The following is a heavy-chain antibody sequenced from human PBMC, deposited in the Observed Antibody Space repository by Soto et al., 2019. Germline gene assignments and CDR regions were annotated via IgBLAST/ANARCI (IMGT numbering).Heavy chain of an antibody. D-gene: IGHD6-13*01. J-gene: IGHJ4*02. CDR1: GFTFNAAW. Sequence: GGSLRLSCAASGFTFNAAWRSWVRQAPGKGLEWVGRIKSKTDGGTTDFAAPVKGRFTVSRDDSKNTVYLQMNSLKIEDTAVYYCTTGLAAAGTNYWGQGTLVTVYS. CDR3: TTGLAAAGTNY. CDR2: IKSKTDGGTT. V-gene: IGHV3-15*01.